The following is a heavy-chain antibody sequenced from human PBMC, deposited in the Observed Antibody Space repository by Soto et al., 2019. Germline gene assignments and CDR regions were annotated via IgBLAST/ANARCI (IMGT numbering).Heavy chain of an antibody. CDR2: IIPIFGTA. J-gene: IGHJ6*02. D-gene: IGHD5-18*01. CDR1: GGTFSSYA. CDR3: HTAMVLGDYYYGMDV. V-gene: IGHV1-69*13. Sequence: RASVKVSCKASGGTFSSYAISWVRQAPGQGLEWMGGIIPIFGTANYAQKFQGRVTITADESTSTAYMELSSLRSEDTAVYYCHTAMVLGDYYYGMDVWGQGTAVTVSS.